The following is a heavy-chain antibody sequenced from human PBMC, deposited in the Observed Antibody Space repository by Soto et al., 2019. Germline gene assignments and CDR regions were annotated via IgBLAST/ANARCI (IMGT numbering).Heavy chain of an antibody. CDR2: IYYSGST. J-gene: IGHJ4*02. Sequence: QLQLQESGPGLVKPSETLSLTCTVSGGSISSSSYYWGWIRQPPGKGLEWIGSIYYSGSTYYNPSLQSRVTISVDTSKNQFSLKLSSVTAADTAVYYCARHDIVVVPAAHFDYWGQGTLVTVSS. V-gene: IGHV4-39*01. CDR3: ARHDIVVVPAAHFDY. CDR1: GGSISSSSYY. D-gene: IGHD2-2*01.